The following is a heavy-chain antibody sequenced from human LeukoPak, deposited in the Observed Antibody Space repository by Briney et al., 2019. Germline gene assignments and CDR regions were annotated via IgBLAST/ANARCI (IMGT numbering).Heavy chain of an antibody. Sequence: PGGSLRLSCAASGFTFSSYAMSWVRQAPGKGVEWVSAISGSGGSTYYADSVKGRFTISRDNSKNTLYLQMNSLIAEDTAVYYCPKPRAGGRGATYLDYWGQGTLVTVSS. V-gene: IGHV3-23*01. J-gene: IGHJ4*02. CDR3: PKPRAGGRGATYLDY. D-gene: IGHD1-26*01. CDR1: GFTFSSYA. CDR2: ISGSGGST.